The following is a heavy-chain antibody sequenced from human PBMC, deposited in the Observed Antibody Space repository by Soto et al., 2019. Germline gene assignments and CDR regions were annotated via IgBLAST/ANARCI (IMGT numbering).Heavy chain of an antibody. V-gene: IGHV1-18*01. D-gene: IGHD6-13*01. CDR1: GYSFTTYG. CDR3: ARGRGSSSWYEISHYFDS. Sequence: VQLVQSGAELKKSGASVKVSCQTSGYSFTTYGTAWVRQAPGQGLEWIVWISAYSGHTNYAQDFQGRVTMTTDTSTSTAYMELRSLRSDDTAVYYCARGRGSSSWYEISHYFDSWGQGTPVTVSS. CDR2: ISAYSGHT. J-gene: IGHJ4*02.